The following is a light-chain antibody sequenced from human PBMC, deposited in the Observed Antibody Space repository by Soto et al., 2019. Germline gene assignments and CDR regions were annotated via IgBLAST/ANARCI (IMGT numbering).Light chain of an antibody. CDR2: RAS. V-gene: IGKV3-15*01. CDR1: QSLGGN. CDR3: QQYSNWPPWT. Sequence: EIVMTQSPATLAVSPGDTATLSCRASQSLGGNLAWYQQKPGQGPRLLIFRASSRATGVPARFSASGSGTEFTLPISGLQSEDFAIYYCQQYSNWPPWTFGPGTKVEIK. J-gene: IGKJ1*01.